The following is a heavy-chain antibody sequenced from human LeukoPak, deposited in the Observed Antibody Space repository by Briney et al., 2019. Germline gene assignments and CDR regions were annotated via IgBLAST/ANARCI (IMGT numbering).Heavy chain of an antibody. CDR2: ISSTSSTI. V-gene: IGHV3-48*01. D-gene: IGHD6-19*01. CDR3: ARENLAVAGNFDY. Sequence: GGSLRLSCAASGFTFSSYSMNWVRQAPGKGLEWVSYISSTSSTIYYADSVKGRFTISRDNAKNSLYLQMNSLRAEDTAVYYCARENLAVAGNFDYWGQGTLVTVSS. J-gene: IGHJ4*02. CDR1: GFTFSSYS.